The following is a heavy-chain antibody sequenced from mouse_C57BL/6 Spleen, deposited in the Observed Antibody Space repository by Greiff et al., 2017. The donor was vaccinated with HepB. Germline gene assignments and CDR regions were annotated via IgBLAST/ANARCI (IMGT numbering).Heavy chain of an antibody. V-gene: IGHV1-39*01. CDR2: INPNYGTT. CDR3: ARPRIYYDYDGFAY. Sequence: VQLKESGPELVKPGASVKISCKASGYSFTDYNMNWVKQSNGKSLEWIGVINPNYGTTSYNQKFKGKATLTVDQSSSTAYMQLNSLTSEDSAVYYCARPRIYYDYDGFAYWGQGTLVTVSA. D-gene: IGHD2-4*01. CDR1: GYSFTDYN. J-gene: IGHJ3*01.